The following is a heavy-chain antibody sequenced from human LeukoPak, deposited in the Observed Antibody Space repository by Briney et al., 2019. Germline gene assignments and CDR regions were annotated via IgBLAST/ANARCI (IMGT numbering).Heavy chain of an antibody. Sequence: GGSLRLSCAASGFTFSSYAMSWVRQAPGKGLEWVSAISGSGGSTYYADSVKGRFTISRDNSKNTLYLQMNSLRAEDTAVYYCANPYGIQLLPFDYWGQGTLVTVSS. V-gene: IGHV3-23*01. CDR1: GFTFSSYA. D-gene: IGHD5-18*01. J-gene: IGHJ4*02. CDR2: ISGSGGST. CDR3: ANPYGIQLLPFDY.